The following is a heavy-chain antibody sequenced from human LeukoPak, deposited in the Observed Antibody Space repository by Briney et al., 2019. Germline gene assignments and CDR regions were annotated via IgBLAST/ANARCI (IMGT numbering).Heavy chain of an antibody. D-gene: IGHD3-3*01. CDR1: GYTFTSYD. CDR2: INPNSGGT. Sequence: ASVKVSCKASGYTFTSYDINWVRQATGQGLEWMGWINPNSGGTNYAQKFQGRVTMTRDTSISTAYMELSRLRSDDTAVYYCARGWLRFLDWFDPWGQGTLVTVSS. CDR3: ARGWLRFLDWFDP. V-gene: IGHV1-2*02. J-gene: IGHJ5*02.